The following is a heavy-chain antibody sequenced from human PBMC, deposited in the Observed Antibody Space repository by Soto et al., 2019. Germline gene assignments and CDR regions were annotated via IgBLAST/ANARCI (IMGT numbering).Heavy chain of an antibody. CDR2: IYYSGST. CDR1: GGSVSSGSYY. Sequence: QVQLQESGPGLVKPSETLSLTCTVSGGSVSSGSYYWSWIRQPPGKRLEWIGYIYYSGSTNYNPSLKSRVPLSVDTSKKQFSLKLRSVTAAVTAVYYCARDRIAAAGTWFGYWGQGTLVTVSS. V-gene: IGHV4-61*01. J-gene: IGHJ4*02. D-gene: IGHD6-13*01. CDR3: ARDRIAAAGTWFGY.